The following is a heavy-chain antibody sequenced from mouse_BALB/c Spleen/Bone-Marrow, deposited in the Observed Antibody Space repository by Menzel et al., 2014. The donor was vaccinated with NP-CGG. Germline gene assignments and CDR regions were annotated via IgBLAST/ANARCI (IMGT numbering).Heavy chain of an antibody. D-gene: IGHD2-1*01. J-gene: IGHJ2*01. Sequence: QVQLKESGAELVRPGTSVKVSRKASGYAFTNYLIEWVKQRPGQGLEWIGVINPGSGGTNYNEKFKGKATLTADKSSSTAYMQLSSLTSDDSAVYFCARIYYGNYYWGQGTTLTVSS. CDR1: GYAFTNYL. CDR2: INPGSGGT. CDR3: ARIYYGNYY. V-gene: IGHV1-54*01.